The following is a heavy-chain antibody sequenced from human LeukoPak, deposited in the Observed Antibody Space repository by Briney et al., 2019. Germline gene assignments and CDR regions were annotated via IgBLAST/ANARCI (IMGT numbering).Heavy chain of an antibody. V-gene: IGHV5-51*01. J-gene: IGHJ4*02. D-gene: IGHD6-19*01. Sequence: GESLKISCKGSGYSFTSSWIGWVRQMPGKGLQWMGIIYPGDSDTRYSPSFQGQVTISADKSITTAYLQWSSLKASDTAMYYCARRPSSASGWEYYFDYWGQGTLVTVSS. CDR3: ARRPSSASGWEYYFDY. CDR1: GYSFTSSW. CDR2: IYPGDSDT.